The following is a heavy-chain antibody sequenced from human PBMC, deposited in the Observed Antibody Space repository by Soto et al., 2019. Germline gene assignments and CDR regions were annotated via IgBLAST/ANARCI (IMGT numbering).Heavy chain of an antibody. Sequence: AAVKVSCKASGYTFTGYYMHWVRQAPGQGLEWMGWINPNSGGTNYAQKFQGRVTMTRDTSISTAYMELSRLRSDDTAVYYCARDADYVWGSYRRPRAGWFDPWGQGTLVTVSS. CDR1: GYTFTGYY. CDR3: ARDADYVWGSYRRPRAGWFDP. V-gene: IGHV1-2*02. J-gene: IGHJ5*02. CDR2: INPNSGGT. D-gene: IGHD3-16*02.